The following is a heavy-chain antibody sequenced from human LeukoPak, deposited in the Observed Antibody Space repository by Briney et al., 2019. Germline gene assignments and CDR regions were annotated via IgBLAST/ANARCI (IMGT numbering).Heavy chain of an antibody. V-gene: IGHV4-59*08. J-gene: IGHJ4*02. CDR1: GGSISSYY. CDR2: IYYSGST. Sequence: PSETLSLTCTVSGGSISSYYWSWIRQPPGKGLEWIGYIYYSGSTNYNPSLKSRVTISVDTSKNQFSLKLSSVTAADTAVYYCARGSAGTFDYWGRGTLVTVSS. D-gene: IGHD6-13*01. CDR3: ARGSAGTFDY.